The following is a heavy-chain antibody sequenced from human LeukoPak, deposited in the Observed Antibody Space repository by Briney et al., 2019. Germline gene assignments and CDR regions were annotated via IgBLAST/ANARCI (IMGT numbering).Heavy chain of an antibody. Sequence: GGSLRLSCAASGFTFSSYSMNWLRQAPGKGLEWVSSISSSSSYIYYADSVKGRFTISRDNAKNSLYLQMNSLRAEDTAVYYCARVDNYDILTGYYPYYFDYWGQGSLVTVSS. V-gene: IGHV3-21*01. J-gene: IGHJ4*02. CDR3: ARVDNYDILTGYYPYYFDY. CDR1: GFTFSSYS. CDR2: ISSSSSYI. D-gene: IGHD3-9*01.